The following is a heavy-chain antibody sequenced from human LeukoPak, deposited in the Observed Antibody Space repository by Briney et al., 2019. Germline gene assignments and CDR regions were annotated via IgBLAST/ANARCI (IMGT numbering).Heavy chain of an antibody. Sequence: PGRSLRLSCAASGFTFSSYGMHWVRQAPGKGLEWVAVISHDGSNKYYADSVKGRFTISRDNSKNTLYLQMNSLRAEDTAVYYCAANKMDYWGQGTLVTVSS. J-gene: IGHJ4*02. CDR3: AANKMDY. V-gene: IGHV3-30*03. CDR1: GFTFSSYG. CDR2: ISHDGSNK.